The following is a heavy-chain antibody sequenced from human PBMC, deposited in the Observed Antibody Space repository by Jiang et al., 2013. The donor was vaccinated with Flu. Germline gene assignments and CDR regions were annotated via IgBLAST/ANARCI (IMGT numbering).Heavy chain of an antibody. CDR1: GDSLSSSTSH. D-gene: IGHD3-10*01. J-gene: IGHJ6*02. V-gene: IGHV4-39*01. Sequence: SQTLSLTCTLYGDSLSSSTSHWGWIRQTPGKGLDWIGSISDLGRTTYNPSLRSRVTISAGTSNDKFSLRLTSVTAADTGVYYCARVDYYGSGRSPQGMDVWGQGTTVTVSS. CDR2: ISDLGRT. CDR3: ARVDYYGSGRSPQGMDV.